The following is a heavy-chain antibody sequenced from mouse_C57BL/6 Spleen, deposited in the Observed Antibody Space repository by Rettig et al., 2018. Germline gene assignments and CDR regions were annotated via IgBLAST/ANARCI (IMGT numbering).Heavy chain of an antibody. Sequence: YADDFKGRFAFSLDTSASTAYLQINNLKNEDTATYFCAREGDGYWYFDVWGTGTTVTVSS. CDR3: AREGDGYWYFDV. V-gene: IGHV9-3*01. D-gene: IGHD2-3*01. J-gene: IGHJ1*03.